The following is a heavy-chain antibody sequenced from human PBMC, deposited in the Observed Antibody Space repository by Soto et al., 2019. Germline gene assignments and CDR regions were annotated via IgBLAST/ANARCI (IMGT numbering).Heavy chain of an antibody. CDR3: ARDYYDSSGYYALFDY. CDR2: ISSSSSTI. J-gene: IGHJ4*02. Sequence: EVQLVESGGGLVQPGGSLRLSCAASGFTFSSYSMNWVRQAPGKGLEWVSYISSSSSTIYYADSVKGRFTISRDNAKNXLYLQMNSLRAEDTAVYYCARDYYDSSGYYALFDYWGQGTLVTVSS. V-gene: IGHV3-48*01. CDR1: GFTFSSYS. D-gene: IGHD3-22*01.